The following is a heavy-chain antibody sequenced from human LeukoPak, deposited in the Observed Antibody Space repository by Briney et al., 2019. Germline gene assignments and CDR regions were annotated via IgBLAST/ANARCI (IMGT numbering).Heavy chain of an antibody. D-gene: IGHD3-22*01. J-gene: IGHJ3*02. Sequence: GGPLRLSCAPSGFTFSSYWMSWVRQAPGKGLEWVANIKQDGSEKYYVDSVKGRFTISRDNAKNSLYLQMNSLRAEDTAVYYCAREGDYYDSSDAFDIWGQGTMVTVSS. CDR3: AREGDYYDSSDAFDI. CDR1: GFTFSSYW. CDR2: IKQDGSEK. V-gene: IGHV3-7*01.